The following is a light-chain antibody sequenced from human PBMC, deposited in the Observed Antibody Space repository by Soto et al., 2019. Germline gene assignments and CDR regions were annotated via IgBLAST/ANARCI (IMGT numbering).Light chain of an antibody. CDR2: AAS. V-gene: IGKV1-16*02. CDR3: QQYHSYPLP. Sequence: IQVTQYTSSLSASVGDTVASGWRASQDIKNYLAWFQQKPGKAPKSLIFAASSLQSGVPSKFIGTGSGTDFTLTISSLQAEDVATYFCQQYHSYPLPFGGRT. J-gene: IGKJ4*01. CDR1: QDIKNY.